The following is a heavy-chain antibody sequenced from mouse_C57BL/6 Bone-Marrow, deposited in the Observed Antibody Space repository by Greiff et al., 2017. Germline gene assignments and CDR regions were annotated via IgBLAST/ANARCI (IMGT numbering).Heavy chain of an antibody. CDR1: GYTFTDYY. Sequence: EVQLQRSGPVLVKPGASVKMSCKASGYTFTDYYMNWVKQSHGKSLEWIGVINPYNGGTSYNQKFKGKATLTVDKSSSTAYMELNSLTSEDSAVYYCARAGNWGYFDVGGTGTTVTVSS. D-gene: IGHD4-1*01. V-gene: IGHV1-19*01. CDR2: INPYNGGT. J-gene: IGHJ1*03. CDR3: ARAGNWGYFDV.